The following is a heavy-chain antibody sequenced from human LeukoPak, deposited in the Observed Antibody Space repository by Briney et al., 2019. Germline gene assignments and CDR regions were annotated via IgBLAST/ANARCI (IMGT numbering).Heavy chain of an antibody. CDR3: ARQTRGYSGYDYFDY. D-gene: IGHD5-12*01. Sequence: GGSLRLSCAASGFTFSSYSMNWVRQAPGKGLEWVSSISSSSSYIYYADSVKGRFTISRDNAKNSLYLQMNSLRDEDTAVYYCARQTRGYSGYDYFDYWGQGTLVTVSS. CDR2: ISSSSSYI. V-gene: IGHV3-21*01. CDR1: GFTFSSYS. J-gene: IGHJ4*02.